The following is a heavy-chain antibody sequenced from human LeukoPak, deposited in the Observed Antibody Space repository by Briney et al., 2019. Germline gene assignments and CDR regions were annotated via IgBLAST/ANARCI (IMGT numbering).Heavy chain of an antibody. J-gene: IGHJ4*02. Sequence: SETLSLTCAVYGGSFSGYYWSWIRQPPGKGLEWIGYIYYSGSTNYNPSLKSRVTISVDTSKNQFSLKLSSVTAADTAVYYCARVLYGDYLDYWGQGTLVTVSS. CDR2: IYYSGST. V-gene: IGHV4-59*01. D-gene: IGHD4-17*01. CDR1: GGSFSGYY. CDR3: ARVLYGDYLDY.